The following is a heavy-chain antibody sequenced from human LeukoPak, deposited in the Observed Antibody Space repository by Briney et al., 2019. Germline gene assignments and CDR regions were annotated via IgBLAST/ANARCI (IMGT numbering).Heavy chain of an antibody. CDR1: GYTFTGYY. J-gene: IGHJ6*03. D-gene: IGHD3-10*01. Sequence: ASVKVSCKASGYTFTGYYMHWVRQAPGQGLEWMGWINPNSGGTNYAQKFQGRVTITRNTSISTAYMELSSLRSEDTAVYYCARRGELDYGSGSSWDNYYYYYYMDVWGKGTTVTVSS. CDR2: INPNSGGT. V-gene: IGHV1-2*02. CDR3: ARRGELDYGSGSSWDNYYYYYYMDV.